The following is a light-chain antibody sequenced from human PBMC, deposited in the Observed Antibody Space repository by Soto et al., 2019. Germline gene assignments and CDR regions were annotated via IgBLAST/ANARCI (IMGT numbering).Light chain of an antibody. Sequence: QSALTQPASVSGSPGQSITISCTGTSRDVGGYNYVSWYQHHPGKAPKLLIYEVTYRPSGVSNRFSGSKSGNTASLTISGLQAEDEADYYCSSNTASSTYVFGTGTSDRP. V-gene: IGLV2-14*01. CDR3: SSNTASSTYV. J-gene: IGLJ1*01. CDR2: EVT. CDR1: SRDVGGYNY.